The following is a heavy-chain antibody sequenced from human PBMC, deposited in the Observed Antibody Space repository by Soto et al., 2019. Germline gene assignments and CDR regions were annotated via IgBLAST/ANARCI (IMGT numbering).Heavy chain of an antibody. CDR1: GGTFSSYA. D-gene: IGHD3-22*01. CDR3: ARDHPGYYDSSGYSYFDY. Sequence: SVKVSCKASGGTFSSYAISWVRQAPGQGLEWMGGIIPIFGTANYAQKFQGRVTITADKSTSTAYVELSSLRSEDTAVYYCARDHPGYYDSSGYSYFDYWGQGTLVTVSS. J-gene: IGHJ4*02. CDR2: IIPIFGTA. V-gene: IGHV1-69*06.